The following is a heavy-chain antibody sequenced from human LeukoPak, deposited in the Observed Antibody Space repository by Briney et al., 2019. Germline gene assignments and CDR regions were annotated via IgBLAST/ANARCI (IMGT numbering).Heavy chain of an antibody. CDR1: GYTFTSYG. J-gene: IGHJ4*02. CDR2: ISAYNGNT. D-gene: IGHD2-15*01. V-gene: IGHV1-18*01. CDR3: ASGPPRATATFDY. Sequence: ASVKVSCKASGYTFTSYGISWVRQAPGQGLEWMERISAYNGNTNYARKLQGRVTMTTDTFTSTAYMELRSLRSDDTAVYYCASGPPRATATFDYWGQGTLVTVSS.